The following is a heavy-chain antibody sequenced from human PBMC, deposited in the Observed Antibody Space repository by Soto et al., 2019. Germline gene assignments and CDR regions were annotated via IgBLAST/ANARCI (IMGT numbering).Heavy chain of an antibody. J-gene: IGHJ4*02. CDR1: GFMFSLYK. Sequence: PGGSLRLSCAASGFMFSLYKMNWVRQVPGQGLEWVSSITTTTIQYTYYADSVKGRFTISRDDSKNSLYLQMNGLRADDTAVYYCARDAGRGGLTAGWTGDFDFWGQGTVVTVSS. CDR2: ITTTTIQYT. V-gene: IGHV3-21*01. D-gene: IGHD3-10*01. CDR3: ARDAGRGGLTAGWTGDFDF.